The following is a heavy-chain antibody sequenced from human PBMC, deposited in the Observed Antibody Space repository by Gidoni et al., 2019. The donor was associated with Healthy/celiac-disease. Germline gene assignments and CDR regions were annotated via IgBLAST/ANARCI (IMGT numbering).Heavy chain of an antibody. Sequence: QVQLQESGPGLVKPSQTLSLTCTVSGGSISRGRYYWSWIRQPAGKGLEWIGRIYTSGSTNYNPSLKSRVTISVDTSKNQFSLKLSAVTAADTAVYYCAREGWIAAAGYYYYYYMDVWGKGTTVTVSS. CDR1: GGSISRGRYY. CDR3: AREGWIAAAGYYYYYYMDV. J-gene: IGHJ6*03. D-gene: IGHD6-13*01. V-gene: IGHV4-61*02. CDR2: IYTSGST.